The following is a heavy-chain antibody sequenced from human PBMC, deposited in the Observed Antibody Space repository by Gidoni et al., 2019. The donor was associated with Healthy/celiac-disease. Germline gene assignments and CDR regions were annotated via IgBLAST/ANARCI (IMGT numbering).Heavy chain of an antibody. CDR1: GGTFSSYA. Sequence: QVQPVQSGAEVKKPGSSVKVSSTASGGTFSSYAISWVRQAPGQGLEWMGGIIPIFGTANYAQKFQGRVTITADNSTSTAYMELSSLSSEDTAVYYCARDGDWALAVAPTDDAFDIWGQGTMVTVSS. J-gene: IGHJ3*02. V-gene: IGHV1-69*06. CDR2: IIPIFGTA. CDR3: ARDGDWALAVAPTDDAFDI. D-gene: IGHD6-19*01.